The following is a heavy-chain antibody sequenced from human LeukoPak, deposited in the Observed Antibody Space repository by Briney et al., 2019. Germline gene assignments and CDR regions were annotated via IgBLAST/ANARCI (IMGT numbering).Heavy chain of an antibody. J-gene: IGHJ3*02. CDR3: AAYCTNGVCHGGAFDI. V-gene: IGHV4-30-4*08. CDR2: IYYSGST. CDR1: GGSLSSGDSY. D-gene: IGHD2-8*01. Sequence: PSETLSLPCTVSGGSLSSGDSYWTWIRQPPGKGLEWIRFIYYSGSTYYNPSLKSRVTISVDTSKNHFSLKLSSVTAADTAVYYCAAYCTNGVCHGGAFDIWGQGTMVTVSS.